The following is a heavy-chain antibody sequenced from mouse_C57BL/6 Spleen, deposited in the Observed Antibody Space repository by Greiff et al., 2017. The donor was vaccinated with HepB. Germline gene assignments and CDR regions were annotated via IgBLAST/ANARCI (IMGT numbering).Heavy chain of an antibody. CDR1: GYTFTSYG. D-gene: IGHD2-3*01. CDR2: IYPRSGNT. V-gene: IGHV1-81*01. J-gene: IGHJ3*01. CDR3: ANGYSFAY. Sequence: VQLQQSGAELARPGASVKLSCKASGYTFTSYGISWVKQRTGQGLEWIGEIYPRSGNTYSNEKFKGKATLTADKASSTAYMELRSLTSEDSAVYFCANGYSFAYWGQGTLVTVSS.